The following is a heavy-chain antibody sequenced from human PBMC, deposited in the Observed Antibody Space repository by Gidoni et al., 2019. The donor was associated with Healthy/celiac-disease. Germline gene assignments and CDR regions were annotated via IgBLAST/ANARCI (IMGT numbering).Heavy chain of an antibody. CDR2: IYSGGST. Sequence: EVQLVETGGGLIQPGGSLRLSCAASGFTVSSNYMSGVRQAPGKGLEWVSVIYSGGSTYDADSVKGRFTISRDKSKNTLYLQMNSLRAEDTAVYYWAAVVVVAARGNWFDPWGQGTLVTVSS. CDR3: AAVVVVAARGNWFDP. D-gene: IGHD2-15*01. V-gene: IGHV3-53*02. CDR1: GFTVSSNY. J-gene: IGHJ5*02.